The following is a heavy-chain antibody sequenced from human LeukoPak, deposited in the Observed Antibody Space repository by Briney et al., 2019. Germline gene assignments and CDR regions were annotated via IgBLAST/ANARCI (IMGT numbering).Heavy chain of an antibody. D-gene: IGHD1-26*01. CDR3: ARGVGATTPPFFDI. J-gene: IGHJ3*02. V-gene: IGHV1-69*13. CDR1: GGTFSSYA. Sequence: ASVKVSCKASGGTFSSYAISWVRQAPGQGLEWMGGIILIFGTANYAQKFQGRVTITADESTSTAYMELSSLRSEDTAVYYCARGVGATTPPFFDIWGQGTMVTVSS. CDR2: IILIFGTA.